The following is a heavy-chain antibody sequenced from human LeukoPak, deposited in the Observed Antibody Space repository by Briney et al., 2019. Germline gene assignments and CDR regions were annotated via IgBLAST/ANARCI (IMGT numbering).Heavy chain of an antibody. V-gene: IGHV3-9*01. Sequence: GGSLRLSCAVSGFTFDDYAMHWVRLVPGKGLEWVSGISWNSDTIGYGDSVKGRFTISRDNAKNSLYLQMNSLRAEDTAVYYCARHGYGYYYYYYMDVWGKGTTVTVSS. J-gene: IGHJ6*03. D-gene: IGHD5-12*01. CDR3: ARHGYGYYYYYYMDV. CDR1: GFTFDDYA. CDR2: ISWNSDTI.